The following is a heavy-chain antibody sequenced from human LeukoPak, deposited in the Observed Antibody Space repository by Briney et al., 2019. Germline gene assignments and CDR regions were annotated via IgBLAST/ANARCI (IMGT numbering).Heavy chain of an antibody. Sequence: SGTLSLTCAVSGGSISSSNWWSWVRQPPGKGLEWIGEIYHSGSTNYNPSLKGRVTISVDKSKNQFSLKLSSVTAADTAVYYCARAAGEYYYYGMDVWGKGSTVTVSS. CDR3: ARAAGEYYYYGMDV. D-gene: IGHD3-10*01. CDR1: GGSISSSNW. CDR2: IYHSGST. J-gene: IGHJ6*04. V-gene: IGHV4-4*02.